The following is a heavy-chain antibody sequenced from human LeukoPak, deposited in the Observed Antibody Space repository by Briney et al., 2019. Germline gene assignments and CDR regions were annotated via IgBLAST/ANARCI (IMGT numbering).Heavy chain of an antibody. D-gene: IGHD2-2*01. V-gene: IGHV3-23*01. J-gene: IGHJ4*02. CDR2: ISGSGSST. Sequence: GGSLRLSCAASGFTFSSYAMSWVRQAPGKGLEWVSVISGSGSSTYYADSVKGRFTISRDNSKNTLYLQMNSLRAEDTAVYYCAKDPRYCSSTSCYYWGQGTQVTVSS. CDR1: GFTFSSYA. CDR3: AKDPRYCSSTSCYY.